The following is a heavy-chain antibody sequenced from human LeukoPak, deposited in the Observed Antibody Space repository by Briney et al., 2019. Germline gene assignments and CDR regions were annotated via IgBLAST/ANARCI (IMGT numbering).Heavy chain of an antibody. J-gene: IGHJ4*02. CDR2: LSYDISYV. CDR1: GFTFSSYT. V-gene: IGHV3-21*01. D-gene: IGHD2-21*01. Sequence: GGSLRLSCAASGFTFSSYTMTWVRQAPGKGLEWVSTLSYDISYVYYADSVKGRFIISRDDAKNSLYLQMDSLRAEDTAVYYCARDSPSDWVLWGQGTLVTVSS. CDR3: ARDSPSDWVL.